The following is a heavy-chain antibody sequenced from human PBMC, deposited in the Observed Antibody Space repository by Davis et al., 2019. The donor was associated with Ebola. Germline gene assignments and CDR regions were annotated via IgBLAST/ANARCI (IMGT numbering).Heavy chain of an antibody. J-gene: IGHJ2*01. V-gene: IGHV3-23*01. CDR1: GFTFSNAW. D-gene: IGHD6-25*01. CDR2: ISGSGGST. Sequence: PGGSLRLSCAASGFTFSNAWMSWVRQAPGKGLEWVSAISGSGGSTYYADSVKGRFTISRDNSKNTLYLQMNSLRAEDTAVYYCARRRADWNFDLWGRGTLVTVSS. CDR3: ARRRADWNFDL.